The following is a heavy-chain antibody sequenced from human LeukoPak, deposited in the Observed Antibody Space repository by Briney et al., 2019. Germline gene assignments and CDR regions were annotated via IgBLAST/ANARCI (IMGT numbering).Heavy chain of an antibody. CDR2: ISTTSNTI. J-gene: IGHJ4*02. CDR1: GFTFSSYS. Sequence: GGSLRLSCAASGFTFSSYSMNWVRQAPGEGLEWVSFISTTSNTIYYADSVKGRFTISRDNAKNSLYLQMNSLRAEDTAVYYCARFRTNYYSDYWGQGTLVTVSS. CDR3: ARFRTNYYSDY. V-gene: IGHV3-48*01. D-gene: IGHD4/OR15-4a*01.